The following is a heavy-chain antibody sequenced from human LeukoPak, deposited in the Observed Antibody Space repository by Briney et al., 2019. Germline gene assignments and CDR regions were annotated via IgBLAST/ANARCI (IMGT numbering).Heavy chain of an antibody. CDR1: GYSFTSYW. CDR2: IYPGDSDT. V-gene: IGHV5-51*01. Sequence: GESLKISCKGSGYSFTSYWIGWVRQMPGKGLEWMGIIYPGDSDTRYSPSFQGQVTISAGKSISTAYLQWSSLKASDTAMYYCARQYQYCSSTSCYRHDAFDIWGQGTMVTVSS. D-gene: IGHD2-2*01. CDR3: ARQYQYCSSTSCYRHDAFDI. J-gene: IGHJ3*02.